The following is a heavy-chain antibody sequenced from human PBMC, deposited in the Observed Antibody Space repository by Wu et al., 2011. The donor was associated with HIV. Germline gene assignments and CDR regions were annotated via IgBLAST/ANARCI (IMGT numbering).Heavy chain of an antibody. Sequence: QVQLEQSGAEVKKPGSSVKVSCKASGGTFNTFAVSWVRQAPGQGLEWMGRIIPMSASTNYARKLQGRVTITADASTSTVYMELSSLRYEDTAIYYCARCYSNGWFDTWGQGTRVSVSS. CDR3: ARCYSNGWFDT. J-gene: IGHJ5*02. V-gene: IGHV1-69*15. CDR1: GGTFNTFA. D-gene: IGHD4-11*01. CDR2: IIPMSAST.